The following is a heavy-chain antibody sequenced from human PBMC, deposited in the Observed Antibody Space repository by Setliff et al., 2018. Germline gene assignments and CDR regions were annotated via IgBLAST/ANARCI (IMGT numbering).Heavy chain of an antibody. CDR3: AISSLSICSGGTCPNAFDV. CDR1: GYTFTSSG. J-gene: IGHJ3*01. CDR2: ISSYNNDVT. Sequence: ASVKVSCKASGYTFTSSGITWVRQAPGQGLEWTGWISSYNNDVTNYLQRFQGRVTMTTDTSTSAAYMELRSLRSDDTAVYYCAISSLSICSGGTCPNAFDVWGQGTMVTVSS. V-gene: IGHV1-18*01. D-gene: IGHD2-15*01.